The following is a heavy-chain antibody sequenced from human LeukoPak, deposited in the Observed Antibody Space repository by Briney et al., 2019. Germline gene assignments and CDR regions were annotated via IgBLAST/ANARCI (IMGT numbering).Heavy chain of an antibody. CDR1: GGSISSGGYS. CDR3: ARGFEAVAGIDY. CDR2: IYHSGST. V-gene: IGHV4-30-2*01. Sequence: SETLSLTCAVSGGSISSGGYSWSWIRQPPGKGLEWIGYIYHSGSTYYNPSLKSRVTISVDRSKNQFSLKLSSVTAADTAVYYCARGFEAVAGIDYWGQGTLVTVSS. D-gene: IGHD6-19*01. J-gene: IGHJ4*02.